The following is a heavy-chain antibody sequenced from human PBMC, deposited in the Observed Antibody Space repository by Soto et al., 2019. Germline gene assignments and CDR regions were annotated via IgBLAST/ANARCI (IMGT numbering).Heavy chain of an antibody. V-gene: IGHV3-30-3*01. Sequence: QVQLVESGGGVVQPGRSLRLSCAASGFTFSSYAMHWVRQAPGKGLEWVAVISYDGSNKYYADSVKGRFTISRDNSKNTLYLQMNSRRAEDTAVYYCARDDYYDSSGPIDYWGQGTLVTVSS. CDR2: ISYDGSNK. CDR3: ARDDYYDSSGPIDY. D-gene: IGHD3-22*01. CDR1: GFTFSSYA. J-gene: IGHJ4*02.